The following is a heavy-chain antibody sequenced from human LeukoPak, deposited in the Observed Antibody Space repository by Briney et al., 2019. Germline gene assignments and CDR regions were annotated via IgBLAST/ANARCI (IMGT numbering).Heavy chain of an antibody. CDR1: GGTFSSYA. Sequence: ASVKVSCKASGGTFSSYAISWVRQAPGQGLEWMGGIIPIFGTANYVQKFQGRVTITTDESTSTAYMELSSLRSEDTAVYYCAREKVGYCTNGVCSQLEFDYWGQGTLVTVSS. D-gene: IGHD2-8*01. CDR3: AREKVGYCTNGVCSQLEFDY. CDR2: IIPIFGTA. V-gene: IGHV1-69*05. J-gene: IGHJ4*02.